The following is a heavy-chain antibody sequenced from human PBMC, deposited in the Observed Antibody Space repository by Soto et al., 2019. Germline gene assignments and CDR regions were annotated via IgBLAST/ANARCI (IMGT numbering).Heavy chain of an antibody. CDR3: ARDCSSTSCYRAFDI. D-gene: IGHD2-2*01. J-gene: IGHJ3*02. Sequence: ASVKVSCKASGYTFTSYGISWVRQAPGQGLEWMGWISAYNGNTNYAQQLQGRVTMTTDTSTSTAYMELRSLRSDDTAVYYCARDCSSTSCYRAFDIWGQGTMVTVSS. V-gene: IGHV1-18*01. CDR1: GYTFTSYG. CDR2: ISAYNGNT.